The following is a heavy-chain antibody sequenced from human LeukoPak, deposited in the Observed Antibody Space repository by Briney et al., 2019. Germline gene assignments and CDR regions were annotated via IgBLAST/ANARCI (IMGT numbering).Heavy chain of an antibody. V-gene: IGHV4-34*01. J-gene: IGHJ4*02. CDR1: GGSFSGYY. D-gene: IGHD3-10*01. Sequence: LKPSETLSLTCAVYGGSFSGYYWSWIRQPPGKGLEWIGEINHSGSTNYNPSLKSRVTISVDTSKNQFSLKLSSVTAADTAVYYCTRAKRIIMVRGVITRYFDYWGQGTLVTVSS. CDR3: TRAKRIIMVRGVITRYFDY. CDR2: INHSGST.